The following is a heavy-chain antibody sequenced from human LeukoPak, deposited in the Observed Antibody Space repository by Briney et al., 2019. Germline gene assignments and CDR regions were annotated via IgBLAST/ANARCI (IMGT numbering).Heavy chain of an antibody. CDR2: INPSGGGT. CDR1: GYTFTSYH. Sequence: ASVKVSFKASGYTFTSYHMHWVREAPAQGREWMGIINPSGGGTSYAQKFQGRVTMTRDTSTSTVYMELSSLRSEDTAVYYCARSELQFDYFDCWGQGRLVTVSS. J-gene: IGHJ4*02. CDR3: ARSELQFDYFDC. V-gene: IGHV1-46*01. D-gene: IGHD5-24*01.